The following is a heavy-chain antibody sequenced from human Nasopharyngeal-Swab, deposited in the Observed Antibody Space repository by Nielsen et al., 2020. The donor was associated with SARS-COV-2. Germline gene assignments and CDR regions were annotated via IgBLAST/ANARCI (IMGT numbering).Heavy chain of an antibody. D-gene: IGHD6-19*01. Sequence: GGSLRLSCAAYGFTFVVYAMHWVRQAPGKGLEWVSGICWIIGSTTYADSVTGRFTISRDNAKNSLYLQMNSLRAEDTALYYCAKDLAVDGTGYWGQGTLVTVSS. CDR2: ICWIIGST. V-gene: IGHV3-9*01. J-gene: IGHJ4*02. CDR1: GFTFVVYA. CDR3: AKDLAVDGTGY.